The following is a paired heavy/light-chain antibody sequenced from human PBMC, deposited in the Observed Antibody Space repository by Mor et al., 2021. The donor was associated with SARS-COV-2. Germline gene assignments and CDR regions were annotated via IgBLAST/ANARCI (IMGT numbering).Heavy chain of an antibody. V-gene: IGHV3-48*03. Sequence: EVQLVESGGGLVHPGGSLRLSCTASGFTFSNFEMTWVRQAPGKGLEWISYISSTTGTVYYADSVEGRFTISRDNTKNSLFLHLSSLRVEDTAVYYCARFGYWNSAPSFDSWGQGTLVTVSS. CDR2: ISSTTGTV. CDR1: GFTFSNFE. CDR3: ARFGYWNSAPSFDS. D-gene: IGHD2-2*03. J-gene: IGHJ4*02.
Light chain of an antibody. Sequence: MQMTQSPSSLSASVGDRVTITCRTSQSISTYLHWYQQKSGKAPKLLIYAASTLQSGVPSRFSGSGSGTDFTLTISSLQREDSATYYCQQSYSLWTFGQGTKVEIK. CDR1: QSISTY. V-gene: IGKV1-39*01. CDR2: AAS. J-gene: IGKJ1*01. CDR3: QQSYSLWT.